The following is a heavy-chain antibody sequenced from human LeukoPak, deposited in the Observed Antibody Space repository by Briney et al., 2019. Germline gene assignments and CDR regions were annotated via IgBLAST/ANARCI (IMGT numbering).Heavy chain of an antibody. CDR1: RFSFSAYG. Sequence: PGGSLRLSCSASRFSFSAYGMHWVRQAPGKGLEWVAFIHYDRSSEYYAESVRGRFTISRDNSKYTLYLEMNSLRPEDSAVYYCVKDAFSSCYDWGQGTLVTVSS. D-gene: IGHD2-2*01. CDR2: IHYDRSSE. V-gene: IGHV3-30*02. J-gene: IGHJ4*02. CDR3: VKDAFSSCYD.